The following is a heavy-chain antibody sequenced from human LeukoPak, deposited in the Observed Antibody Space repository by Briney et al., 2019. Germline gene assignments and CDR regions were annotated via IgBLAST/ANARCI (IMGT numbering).Heavy chain of an antibody. V-gene: IGHV3-30*02. CDR2: IWYDGSNK. Sequence: GGSLRLSCAASGXTFSSYGMHWVRQTPGKGLEWVAVIWYDGSNKYYADSVKGRFTISRDNSKNTLYLQMNSLRAEDTAVYYCAKGDFDYWGQGTLVTVSS. CDR3: AKGDFDY. CDR1: GXTFSSYG. J-gene: IGHJ4*02.